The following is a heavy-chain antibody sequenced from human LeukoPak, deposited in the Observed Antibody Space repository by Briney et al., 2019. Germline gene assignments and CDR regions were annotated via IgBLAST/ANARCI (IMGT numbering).Heavy chain of an antibody. V-gene: IGHV1-8*01. Sequence: GASVKVSCKASGYTFTSYDINWVRQATGQGLEWMGWMNPNSGNTGYALKFQGRVTMTRNTSISTAYMELSSLRSEDTAVYYCAIRLERRSFRDWGQGTLVTVSS. CDR2: MNPNSGNT. CDR3: AIRLERRSFRD. J-gene: IGHJ4*02. CDR1: GYTFTSYD. D-gene: IGHD1-1*01.